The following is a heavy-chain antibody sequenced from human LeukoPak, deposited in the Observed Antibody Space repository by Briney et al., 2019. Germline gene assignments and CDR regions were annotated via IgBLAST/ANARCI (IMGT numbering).Heavy chain of an antibody. V-gene: IGHV4-4*02. CDR1: GGSISSSKW. CDR3: AAGYSSGYNWFDP. CDR2: IYDSGTM. D-gene: IGHD6-19*01. Sequence: PSETLSLTCAVSGGSISSSKWWSWVRQPPGKGLEWIGEIYDSGTMKYNPSLKSRVTISVDKSENQFSLKLSSVTAADTAVYYCAAGYSSGYNWFDPWGQGTLVTVSS. J-gene: IGHJ5*02.